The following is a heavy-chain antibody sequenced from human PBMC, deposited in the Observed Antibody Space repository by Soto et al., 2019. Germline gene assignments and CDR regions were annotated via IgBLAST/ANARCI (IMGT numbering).Heavy chain of an antibody. CDR2: INAGNGNT. D-gene: IGHD3-22*01. V-gene: IGHV1-3*01. CDR3: ARSSMMGHYDSSAAPSHIDT. J-gene: IGHJ5*01. CDR1: GYTFTSYA. Sequence: ASVKVSCKATGYTFTSYAMHWVRQAPGQRLEWMGWINAGNGNTKYSQKFQGRVTITRDTSASTAYMELSSLRSEDTAVYYCARSSMMGHYDSSAAPSHIDTRGLGDLLTVS.